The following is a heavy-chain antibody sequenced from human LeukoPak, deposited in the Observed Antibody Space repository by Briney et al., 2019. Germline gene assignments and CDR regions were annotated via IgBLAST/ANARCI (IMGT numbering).Heavy chain of an antibody. Sequence: ASVTVSCKASGYTFTGYYMHWVRQAPGQGLEWMGWINPNSGGTNYAQKFQGRVTMTRDTSISTAYMELSRLRSDDTAVYYCAREGSIVATRDAFDIWGQGTMVTVSS. CDR3: AREGSIVATRDAFDI. CDR1: GYTFTGYY. J-gene: IGHJ3*02. D-gene: IGHD5-12*01. CDR2: INPNSGGT. V-gene: IGHV1-2*02.